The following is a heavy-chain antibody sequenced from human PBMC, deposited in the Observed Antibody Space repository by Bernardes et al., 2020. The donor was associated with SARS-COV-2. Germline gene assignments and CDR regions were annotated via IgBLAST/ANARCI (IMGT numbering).Heavy chain of an antibody. CDR3: ARGIAAAGTEFDP. D-gene: IGHD6-13*01. J-gene: IGHJ5*02. CDR2: IYYSGST. CDR1: GGSISSYY. V-gene: IGHV4-59*01. Sequence: SEPLSLTCTVSGGSISSYYWSWIRQPPGKGLEWMGYIYYSGSTNYNPSLKSRVTISVDTSKNQFSLKLSSVTAADTAVYYCARGIAAAGTEFDPWGQGTLVTVSS.